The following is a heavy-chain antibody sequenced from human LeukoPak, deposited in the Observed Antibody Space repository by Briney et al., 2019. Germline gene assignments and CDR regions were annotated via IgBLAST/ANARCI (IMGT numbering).Heavy chain of an antibody. CDR1: GFSLSTFA. Sequence: GGSLRLSCVASGFSLSTFAMSWVRQSPEKGLGWVSAIGASDGYTYHADSVKGRFTMSRDISRNTVYLQMNSLRVDDTAVYFCARAPVVSCRGAFCYPLDYWGHGILITVSS. V-gene: IGHV3-23*01. CDR3: ARAPVVSCRGAFCYPLDY. D-gene: IGHD2-15*01. J-gene: IGHJ4*01. CDR2: IGASDGYT.